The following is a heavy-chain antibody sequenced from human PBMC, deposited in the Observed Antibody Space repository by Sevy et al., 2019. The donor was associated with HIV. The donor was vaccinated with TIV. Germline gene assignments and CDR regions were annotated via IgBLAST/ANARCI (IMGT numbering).Heavy chain of an antibody. D-gene: IGHD3-16*01. Sequence: ASVKVSCKVSGYTLSQISMHWVRQAPGKGLEWMGSFDPEDGETIYAQKFQARVTMTEDTSTDTAYMELSSLRSDDTAVYYCATTKDYADSSRSPFDSWGQGTLVSVSS. CDR3: ATTKDYADSSRSPFDS. J-gene: IGHJ4*02. CDR2: FDPEDGET. V-gene: IGHV1-24*01. CDR1: GYTLSQIS.